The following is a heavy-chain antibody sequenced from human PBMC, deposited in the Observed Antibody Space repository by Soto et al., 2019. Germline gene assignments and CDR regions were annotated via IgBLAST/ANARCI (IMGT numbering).Heavy chain of an antibody. Sequence: EVRLLESGGGLVQPGGSLRLSCATSGFTFSRYDMSWVRQAPGKGLEWVSTISGSGGSAYFADSVKGRFTISRDNSKNTLYLQMNSLRAEDTAVYYCAKRPCSSSSCYAILGAFDIWGQGTMVTVSS. J-gene: IGHJ3*02. CDR2: ISGSGGSA. CDR3: AKRPCSSSSCYAILGAFDI. D-gene: IGHD2-2*01. V-gene: IGHV3-23*01. CDR1: GFTFSRYD.